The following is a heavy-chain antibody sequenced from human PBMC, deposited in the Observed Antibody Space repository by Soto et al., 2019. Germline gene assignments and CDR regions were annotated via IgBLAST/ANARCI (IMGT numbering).Heavy chain of an antibody. Sequence: PGESLKISCRTSGYRFTSYWIAWVRQMPGKGLEWMGIIFPSDSDTRYSPSFQGQVTISADRSTSTVFLQWASLKASDTAVYFFARKDKSGYFHWFDPWGQGTLVTVSS. CDR1: GYRFTSYW. CDR2: IFPSDSDT. D-gene: IGHD3-22*01. V-gene: IGHV5-51*01. CDR3: ARKDKSGYFHWFDP. J-gene: IGHJ5*02.